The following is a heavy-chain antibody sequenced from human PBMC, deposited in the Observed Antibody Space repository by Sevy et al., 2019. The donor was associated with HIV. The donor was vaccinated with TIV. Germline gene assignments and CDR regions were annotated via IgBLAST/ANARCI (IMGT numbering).Heavy chain of an antibody. Sequence: GGSLRLSCVGSGFSFSSDAMSWVRQAPGKGLQWVATVSASGGSTYYADSVRGRFSINRDNSKNTLYVKMNSLRAKDTAVYYCARVGGGGYYDPWSGYLEFDPWGQGTLVTVSS. J-gene: IGHJ5*02. D-gene: IGHD3-3*01. CDR1: GFSFSSDA. CDR3: ARVGGGGYYDPWSGYLEFDP. CDR2: VSASGGST. V-gene: IGHV3-23*01.